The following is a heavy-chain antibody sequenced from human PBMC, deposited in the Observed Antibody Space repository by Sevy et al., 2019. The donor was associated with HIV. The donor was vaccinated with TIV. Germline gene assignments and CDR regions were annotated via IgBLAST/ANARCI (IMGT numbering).Heavy chain of an antibody. D-gene: IGHD1-26*01. Sequence: GESLKISCKGSGYSLTSYWIGWVRQMPGQGLEWMGLTYPGDSDTRYSPSFEGQFNISFDKSISTAYLQWSSLKASDTAMYYCGRPRIVGATQPFDYWGQGTLVTVSS. CDR1: GYSLTSYW. V-gene: IGHV5-51*01. CDR3: GRPRIVGATQPFDY. J-gene: IGHJ4*02. CDR2: TYPGDSDT.